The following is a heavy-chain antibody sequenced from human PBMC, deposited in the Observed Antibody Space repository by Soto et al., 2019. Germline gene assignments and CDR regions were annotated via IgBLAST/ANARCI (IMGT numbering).Heavy chain of an antibody. Sequence: QVQLVESGGGVVQPGRSLRLSCAASGFTFSSYAMHWVRQAPGKGLEWVAVISYDGTNKYYADSGKGRFTISRDNSKNTLYMQMNSLRAEDTAVYYCARDYYRLNRGYGFSMDVWGQGTTVTVSS. CDR2: ISYDGTNK. J-gene: IGHJ6*02. CDR3: ARDYYRLNRGYGFSMDV. CDR1: GFTFSSYA. V-gene: IGHV3-30-3*01. D-gene: IGHD5-12*01.